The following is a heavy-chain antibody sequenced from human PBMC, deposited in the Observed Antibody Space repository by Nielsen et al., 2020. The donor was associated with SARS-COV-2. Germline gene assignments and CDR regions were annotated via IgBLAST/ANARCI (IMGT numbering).Heavy chain of an antibody. V-gene: IGHV1-2*06. D-gene: IGHD3-16*01. CDR1: GYTFTGYY. CDR2: INPNSGGT. Sequence: ASVKVSCKASGYTFTGYYMHSVRQAPGQGLEWMGRINPNSGGTNYAQKFQGRVTMTRDTSISTAYMELSSLRSEDTAVYYCARGQGAVDFEYWGQGTLVTVSS. CDR3: ARGQGAVDFEY. J-gene: IGHJ4*02.